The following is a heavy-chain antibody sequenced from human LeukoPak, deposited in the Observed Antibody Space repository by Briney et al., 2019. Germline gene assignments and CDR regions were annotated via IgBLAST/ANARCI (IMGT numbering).Heavy chain of an antibody. D-gene: IGHD3-3*01. CDR3: ARGAPEYYDFWSGYFPWYFDY. Sequence: QPGGSLRLSCAASGFTFSSYSMNWVRQAPGKGLEWVSYISSSSSTIYYADSVKGRFTISRDNAKNSLYLQMNSLRAEDTAVYYCARGAPEYYDFWSGYFPWYFDYWGQGTLVTVSS. CDR2: ISSSSSTI. CDR1: GFTFSSYS. V-gene: IGHV3-48*01. J-gene: IGHJ4*02.